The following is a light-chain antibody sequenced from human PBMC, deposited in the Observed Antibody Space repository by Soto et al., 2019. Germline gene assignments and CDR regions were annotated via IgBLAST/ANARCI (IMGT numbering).Light chain of an antibody. CDR3: QQYENYWT. CDR1: QSVSSN. CDR2: GAS. Sequence: IVMTQSPATLSVSPGERATLSCRASQSVSSNLAWYQQKPGQAPRLLIYGASTRATGIPARFSGSGSGTEFSLTISNLQPDDCATYYCQQYENYWTFGQGTKVDIK. V-gene: IGKV3-15*01. J-gene: IGKJ1*01.